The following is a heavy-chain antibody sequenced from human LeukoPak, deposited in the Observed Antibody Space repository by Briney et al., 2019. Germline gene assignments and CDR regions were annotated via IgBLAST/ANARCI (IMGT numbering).Heavy chain of an antibody. V-gene: IGHV3-23*01. D-gene: IGHD6-19*01. Sequence: GGSLRLSCAASGFTFNSYAMSWVRQAPGMGLEWVSAIVGGVRSTSGGVRGTYYADSVKGRFTISRDNSRNTLYLQINSLRDDDTALYYCAKESFSSGGYYFDYWGQGTLVTVSS. CDR2: IVGGVRSTSGGVRGT. CDR1: GFTFNSYA. CDR3: AKESFSSGGYYFDY. J-gene: IGHJ4*02.